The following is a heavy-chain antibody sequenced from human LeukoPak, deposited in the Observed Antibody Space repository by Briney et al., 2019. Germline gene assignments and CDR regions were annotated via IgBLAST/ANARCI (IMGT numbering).Heavy chain of an antibody. V-gene: IGHV1-2*02. D-gene: IGHD6-13*01. J-gene: IGHJ4*02. CDR1: GYTFTGYY. CDR3: ARIAAAGRIFDY. Sequence: GASVKVSCKASGYTFTGYYMHWVRQAPGQGLEWMGWINPNSGGTNYAQKFQGRVTMTRDTSTSTAYMELSRLRSDDTAVYYCARIAAAGRIFDYWGQGTLVTVSS. CDR2: INPNSGGT.